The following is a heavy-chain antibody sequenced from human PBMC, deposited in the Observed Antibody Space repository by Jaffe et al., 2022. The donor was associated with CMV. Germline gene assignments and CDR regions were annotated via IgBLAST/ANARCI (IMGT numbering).Heavy chain of an antibody. CDR1: GYTFTGYY. CDR3: ARDWGAMITFGPPSLRFDY. J-gene: IGHJ4*02. CDR2: INPNSGGT. D-gene: IGHD3-16*01. V-gene: IGHV1-2*02. Sequence: QVQLVQSGAEVKKPGASVKVSCKASGYTFTGYYMHWVRQAPGQGLEWMGWINPNSGGTNYAQKFQGRVTMTRDTSISTAYMELSRLRSDDTAVYYCARDWGAMITFGPPSLRFDYWGQGTLVTVSS.